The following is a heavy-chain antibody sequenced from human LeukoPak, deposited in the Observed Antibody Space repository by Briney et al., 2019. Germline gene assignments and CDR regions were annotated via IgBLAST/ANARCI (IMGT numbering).Heavy chain of an antibody. CDR3: VSRGGASVLYYFDF. CDR1: GFTFSSYA. CDR2: ISYDGSNK. V-gene: IGHV3-30-3*01. J-gene: IGHJ4*02. D-gene: IGHD3-10*01. Sequence: GGSLRLSCAASGFTFSSYAMHWVRQAPGKGLEWVAVISYDGSNKYYADSVKGRFTISRDNSKNTLYLQMNSLRAEDTAVYYCVSRGGASVLYYFDFWGQGTLVTVSS.